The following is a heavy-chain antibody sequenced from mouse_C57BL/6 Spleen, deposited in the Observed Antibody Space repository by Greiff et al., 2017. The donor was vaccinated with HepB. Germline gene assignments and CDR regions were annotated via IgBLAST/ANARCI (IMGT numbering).Heavy chain of an antibody. V-gene: IGHV1-69*01. J-gene: IGHJ3*01. Sequence: QVQLQQSGAELVMPGASVKLSCKASGYTFPSYWMHWVKQRPGQGLEWIGEIDPSDSDTNYNKKFKGKSTLTVDKSSSTAYMQLSSLTSEDSAVYYCARSYYSKGAWFAYWGQGTLVTVSA. CDR3: ARSYYSKGAWFAY. CDR1: GYTFPSYW. CDR2: IDPSDSDT. D-gene: IGHD2-5*01.